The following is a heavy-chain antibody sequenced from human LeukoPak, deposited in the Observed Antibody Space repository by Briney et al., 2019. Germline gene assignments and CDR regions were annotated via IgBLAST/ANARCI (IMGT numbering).Heavy chain of an antibody. J-gene: IGHJ4*02. CDR3: ARTPPIHSIDL. V-gene: IGHV3-21*01. D-gene: IGHD2/OR15-2a*01. CDR2: ISSSSSYI. CDR1: GFTISSYT. Sequence: GGSLRLSCAASGFTISSYTMNWVRQAPGKGLEWVASISSSSSYIYYADSVKGRFYVYRDNDKNSHYLQMNILRVEDTAVYYWARTPPIHSIDLWGQGTLVTVSS.